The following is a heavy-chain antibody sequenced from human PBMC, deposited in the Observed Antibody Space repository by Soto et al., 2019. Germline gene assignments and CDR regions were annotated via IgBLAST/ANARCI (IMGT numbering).Heavy chain of an antibody. Sequence: QVQLVQSGAEVKKPGSSVKVSCKASGGTFSSYTISWVRQAPGQGLEWMGRIIPILGIANYAQKFQGRVTINADKSTSTAYMELSSLRSEDTAVYYCARDGSGYDGGYFDYWGQGTLVTVSS. J-gene: IGHJ4*02. CDR3: ARDGSGYDGGYFDY. V-gene: IGHV1-69*08. CDR1: GGTFSSYT. D-gene: IGHD5-12*01. CDR2: IIPILGIA.